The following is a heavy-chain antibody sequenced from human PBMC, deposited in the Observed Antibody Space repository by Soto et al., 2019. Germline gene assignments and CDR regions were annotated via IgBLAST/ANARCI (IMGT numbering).Heavy chain of an antibody. CDR1: GFTFTNYR. V-gene: IGHV3-74*01. J-gene: IGHJ4*02. D-gene: IGHD1-7*01. CDR2: INSDGTRI. CDR3: ARAGDWNYVQDF. Sequence: HPVGSLRLSCAASGFTFTNYRIHWVRQAPGKGLVWVARINSDGTRINYADSVKGRFTISRDNAKNTVFLQMNSLRDEDSAVYFCARAGDWNYVQDFWGQGTLVTVSS.